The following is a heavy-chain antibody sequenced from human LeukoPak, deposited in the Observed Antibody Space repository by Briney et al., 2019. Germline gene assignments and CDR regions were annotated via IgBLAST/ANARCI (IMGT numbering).Heavy chain of an antibody. CDR2: IWYDGSNK. CDR1: GFTFSSYG. CDR3: AGGTGTTIVDAFDI. J-gene: IGHJ3*02. V-gene: IGHV3-33*01. Sequence: GGSLRLSCAASGFTFSSYGMHWVRQAPGKGLEWVAIIWYDGSNKYYADSVKGRFTISRDNSKNTLYLQMNRLRAEDTAVYYCAGGTGTTIVDAFDIWGQGTMVTVSS. D-gene: IGHD1-7*01.